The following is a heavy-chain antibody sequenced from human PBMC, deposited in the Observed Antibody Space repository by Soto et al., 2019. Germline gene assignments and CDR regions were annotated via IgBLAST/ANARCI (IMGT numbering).Heavy chain of an antibody. D-gene: IGHD3-22*01. CDR3: ARTHYFDTSGYQSPNFDY. CDR1: GGTFSSYA. V-gene: IGHV1-69*13. J-gene: IGHJ4*02. CDR2: IIPIFGTT. Sequence: ASVKVSCKASGGTFSSYAISWVRQAPGQGLEWMGGIIPIFGTTNSAQKFQGRVTITADESTSTAYMELSSLRSEDTAVYYCARTHYFDTSGYQSPNFDYWGQGTLVTVSS.